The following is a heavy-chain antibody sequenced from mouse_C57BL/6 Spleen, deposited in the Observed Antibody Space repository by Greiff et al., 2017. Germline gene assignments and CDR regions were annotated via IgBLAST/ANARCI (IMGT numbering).Heavy chain of an antibody. CDR2: IRSKSNNYAT. Sequence: EPGGGLVQPKGSLKLSCAASGFSFNTYAMNWVRQAPGKGLEWVARIRSKSNNYATYYADSVKDRFTISRHDSESMLYLLMNNLKTEDTAMYYCGRGDGYYGLYYARDYWGQGTSVTVSS. J-gene: IGHJ4*01. V-gene: IGHV10-1*01. CDR3: GRGDGYYGLYYARDY. D-gene: IGHD2-3*01. CDR1: GFSFNTYA.